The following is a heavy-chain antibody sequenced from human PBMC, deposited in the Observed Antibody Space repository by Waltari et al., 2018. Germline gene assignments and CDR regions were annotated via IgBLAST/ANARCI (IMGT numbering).Heavy chain of an antibody. CDR1: GGSFGRYA. CDR2: LILIFGTP. V-gene: IGHV1-69*12. D-gene: IGHD1-1*01. J-gene: IGHJ5*02. Sequence: QVHLVQSGAEVKKPGSSVKVSCKASGGSFGRYAISWVRLAPGQGLEWIGGLILIFGTPKYAQNFQDRVTITADESTSTVYLELSSLKSEDTALYYCARRQLGGPLDPWGQGTLVTVSS. CDR3: ARRQLGGPLDP.